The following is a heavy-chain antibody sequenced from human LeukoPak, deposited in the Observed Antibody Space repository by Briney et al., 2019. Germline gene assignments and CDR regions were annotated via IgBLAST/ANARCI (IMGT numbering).Heavy chain of an antibody. CDR2: ISYDGSNK. CDR3: AKDSCGSPNCRFDY. D-gene: IGHD2-2*01. V-gene: IGHV3-30-3*01. J-gene: IGHJ4*02. CDR1: GFTFSSYA. Sequence: GGSLRLSCAASGFTFSSYAMHWVRQAPGKGLEWVAVISYDGSNKYYADSVKGRFTISRDNSKDTVYLQMSGLRAEDTAIYYCAKDSCGSPNCRFDYWGQGTLVTVSS.